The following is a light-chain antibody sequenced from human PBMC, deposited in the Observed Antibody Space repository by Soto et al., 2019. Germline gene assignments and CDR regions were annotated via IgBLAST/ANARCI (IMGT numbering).Light chain of an antibody. CDR3: QQRSNWRGT. CDR2: DAS. J-gene: IGKJ2*01. Sequence: EIVLTQSPATLSLSPGERATLSCRASQSVSSYLAWYQQKPGQAPRLLIYDASNRATGIPARFSGSGSGTDFTLPISSLEPEDFAVYYCQQRSNWRGTFGQGTKLEIK. CDR1: QSVSSY. V-gene: IGKV3-11*01.